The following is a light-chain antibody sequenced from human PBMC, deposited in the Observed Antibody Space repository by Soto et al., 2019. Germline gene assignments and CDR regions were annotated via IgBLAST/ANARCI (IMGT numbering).Light chain of an antibody. V-gene: IGLV2-23*01. CDR3: CSYAGGSSYV. CDR1: DSDVGSYNL. Sequence: QSALTQPASVSGSPGQSITISCTGTDSDVGSYNLVSWFQQHPGKAPELMIYEGSQRPSGVSNRFSGSKSGNTASLTISGLQAEDEADYYCCSYAGGSSYVFGTGTKLTVL. J-gene: IGLJ1*01. CDR2: EGS.